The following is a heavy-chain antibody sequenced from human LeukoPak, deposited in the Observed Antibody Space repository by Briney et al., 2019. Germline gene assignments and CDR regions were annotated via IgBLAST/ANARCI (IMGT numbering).Heavy chain of an antibody. CDR2: IHYSGST. CDR3: ARGGTGYSSYYNMDV. V-gene: IGHV4-59*01. J-gene: IGHJ6*02. Sequence: PSESLSLTRTVFGGSISSYYWCCGRQPPGKGLEWFGDIHYSGSTNYNPSLKSRITMAVDTSENQFSLNLSSVTTADTVVYYCARGGTGYSSYYNMDVWGQGTTVTVSS. CDR1: GGSISSYY. D-gene: IGHD5-18*01.